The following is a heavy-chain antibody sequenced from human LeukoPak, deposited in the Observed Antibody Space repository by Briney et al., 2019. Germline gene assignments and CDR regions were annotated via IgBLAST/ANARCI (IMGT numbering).Heavy chain of an antibody. Sequence: ASVKVSCKASGYTFTSYGISWVRQAPGQGLEWMGWISAYNGNTNYAQKLQGRVTMTTDTSTSTAYMGLRSLRSDDTAVYYCARGQCSGWYRSDAFDIWGQGTMVTVSS. D-gene: IGHD6-19*01. CDR1: GYTFTSYG. CDR2: ISAYNGNT. CDR3: ARGQCSGWYRSDAFDI. J-gene: IGHJ3*02. V-gene: IGHV1-18*01.